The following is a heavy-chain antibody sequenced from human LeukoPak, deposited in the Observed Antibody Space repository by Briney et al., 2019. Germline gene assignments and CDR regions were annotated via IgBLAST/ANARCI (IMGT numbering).Heavy chain of an antibody. CDR3: ARVGKRFLESSMDV. CDR2: INPNSGRT. D-gene: IGHD3-3*01. V-gene: IGHV1-2*02. CDR1: GYTFTDYY. Sequence: ASVNVSCKASGYTFTDYYIHWVRQAPGQGLEWMASINPNSGRTNYGQKFQGRATVTSVTSISTARMQLDRVSSDDTAVYYCARVGKRFLESSMDVWGQGTTVIVSS. J-gene: IGHJ6*02.